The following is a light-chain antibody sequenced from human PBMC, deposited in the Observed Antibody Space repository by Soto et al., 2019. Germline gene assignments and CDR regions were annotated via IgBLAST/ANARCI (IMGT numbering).Light chain of an antibody. CDR3: QQYYYFPLT. CDR1: QSVLFSINQKNY. J-gene: IGKJ4*01. Sequence: DIVLTQSPDSVAVSLGERATINCKSSQSVLFSINQKNYLAWYHQKPGQPPKLLIYWASIRESGVPTRFSGSGSGTNFTLTISSLQAEDAAVYYCQQYYYFPLTFGGGTKVEIK. V-gene: IGKV4-1*01. CDR2: WAS.